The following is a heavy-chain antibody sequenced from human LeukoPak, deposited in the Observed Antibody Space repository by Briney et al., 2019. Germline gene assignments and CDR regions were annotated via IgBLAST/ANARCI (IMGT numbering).Heavy chain of an antibody. J-gene: IGHJ5*02. CDR1: GGSISSYY. CDR3: ARYYYDSSGYYRTNWFDP. Sequence: SETLSLTCTVSGGSISSYYWSWIRQPAGKGLEWIGRIYTSGSTNYNPSLKSRVTMSVDTSENQFSLKLSSVTAADTAVYYCARYYYDSSGYYRTNWFDPWGQGTLVTVSS. D-gene: IGHD3-22*01. V-gene: IGHV4-4*07. CDR2: IYTSGST.